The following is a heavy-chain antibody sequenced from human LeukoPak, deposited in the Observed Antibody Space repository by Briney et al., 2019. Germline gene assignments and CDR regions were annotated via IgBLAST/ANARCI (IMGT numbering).Heavy chain of an antibody. CDR2: ISWNSDII. CDR3: AKVSTPYYCEGWFDP. D-gene: IGHD3-22*01. V-gene: IGHV3-9*01. J-gene: IGHJ5*02. CDR1: GFTFNDYA. Sequence: PGGSLRLSCAASGFTFNDYAVDWVRQVPGKGLEWVSGISWNSDIIAYADSVKGRFSISRDNAKNSLYLQMNSLRPEDTALYYCAKVSTPYYCEGWFDPWGQGTLVTVSS.